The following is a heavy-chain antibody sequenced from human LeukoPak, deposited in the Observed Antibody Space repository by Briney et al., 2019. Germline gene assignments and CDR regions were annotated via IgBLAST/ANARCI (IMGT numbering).Heavy chain of an antibody. Sequence: SVKVSCKASGGTFGSYAISWVRQAPGQGLEWMGGIIPIFGTANYAQKFQGRVTITADESTSTAYMELSSLRSEDTAVYYCAKDTYGDYAAGDWGQGTLVTVSS. J-gene: IGHJ4*02. CDR1: GGTFGSYA. CDR3: AKDTYGDYAAGD. CDR2: IIPIFGTA. V-gene: IGHV1-69*01. D-gene: IGHD4-17*01.